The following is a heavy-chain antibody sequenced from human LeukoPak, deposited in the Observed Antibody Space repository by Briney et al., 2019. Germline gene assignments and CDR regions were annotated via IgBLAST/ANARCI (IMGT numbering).Heavy chain of an antibody. D-gene: IGHD3-22*01. CDR2: ISNDGGGI. V-gene: IGHV3-23*01. CDR1: GFIFNNYG. Sequence: GGSLRLSCAASGFIFNNYGLIWVRQAPGKGLQWVSAISNDGGGIQYADFVQGRFTISKDNSKNMLFLQMNSLTAEDTALYYCAKGSSGYFADLWGQGTLVTVSS. CDR3: AKGSSGYFADL. J-gene: IGHJ5*02.